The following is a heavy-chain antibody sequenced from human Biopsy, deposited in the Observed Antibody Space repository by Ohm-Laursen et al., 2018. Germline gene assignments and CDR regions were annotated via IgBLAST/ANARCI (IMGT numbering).Heavy chain of an antibody. Sequence: TLSLTCTVSGDSISSYYWSWIRQPPGKGLEWIGYVYYTGSTDYNPSLPSRVTISVDTSKNHFSLRLRSVTPADTAIYYCARDRGYYSDRTVPGYFDLWGRGTLVTVSS. J-gene: IGHJ2*01. CDR1: GDSISSYY. V-gene: IGHV4-59*01. CDR3: ARDRGYYSDRTVPGYFDL. CDR2: VYYTGST. D-gene: IGHD3-22*01.